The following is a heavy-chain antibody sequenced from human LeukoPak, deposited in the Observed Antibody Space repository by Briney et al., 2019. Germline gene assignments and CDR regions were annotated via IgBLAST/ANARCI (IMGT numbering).Heavy chain of an antibody. CDR1: GFTFSGSA. CDR3: ARLGSGSYYDAFDI. D-gene: IGHD3-10*01. CDR2: IRSKANSYAT. Sequence: PGGSLRLSCAASGFTFSGSAMHWVRQASGKGLEWVGRIRSKANSYATAYAASVKGRFTISRDNAKNSLYLQMNSLRAEDTAVYYCARLGSGSYYDAFDIWGQGTMVTVSS. J-gene: IGHJ3*02. V-gene: IGHV3-73*01.